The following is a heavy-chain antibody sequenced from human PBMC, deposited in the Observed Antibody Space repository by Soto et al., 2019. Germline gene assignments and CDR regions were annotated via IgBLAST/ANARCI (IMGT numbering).Heavy chain of an antibody. CDR3: ARIVVVPAAIRYYYYYGMDV. CDR1: GGSISSSNW. D-gene: IGHD2-2*01. J-gene: IGHJ6*02. Sequence: TLSLTCAVSGGSISSSNWWSWVRQPPGKGLEWIGEIYHSGSTNYNPSLKSRVTISVDKSKNQFSLKLSSVTAADTAVYYCARIVVVPAAIRYYYYYGMDVWGQGTTVTVSS. CDR2: IYHSGST. V-gene: IGHV4-4*02.